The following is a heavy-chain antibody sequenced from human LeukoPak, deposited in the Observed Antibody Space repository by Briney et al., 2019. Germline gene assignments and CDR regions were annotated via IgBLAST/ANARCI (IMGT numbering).Heavy chain of an antibody. CDR3: ARGHGSGSYYPPFDY. J-gene: IGHJ4*02. V-gene: IGHV4-61*02. D-gene: IGHD3-10*01. CDR2: IYTSGST. CDR1: GGSISSGSYY. Sequence: PSETLSLTCTVSGGSISSGSYYWSWIRQPAGKGLEWIGRIYTSGSTNYNPSLKSRVTISVDTSKNQFSLQLSSVTAADTAVYYCARGHGSGSYYPPFDYWGQGTLVTVSS.